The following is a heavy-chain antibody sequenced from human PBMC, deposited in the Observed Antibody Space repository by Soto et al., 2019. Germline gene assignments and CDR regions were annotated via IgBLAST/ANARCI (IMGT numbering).Heavy chain of an antibody. CDR2: VSTSGRST. V-gene: IGHV3-64D*06. CDR3: VKQAHGLDGVAFDY. J-gene: IGHJ4*02. CDR1: GFIFSEST. D-gene: IGHD2-15*01. Sequence: GGSLRLSCSASGFIFSESTIYWVRQVPGKGLEAISAVSTSGRSTYYADSVKDRFTISRDNSKNTLFLQMGSLRPEDTAIYYCVKQAHGLDGVAFDYWGQGNQVTVSS.